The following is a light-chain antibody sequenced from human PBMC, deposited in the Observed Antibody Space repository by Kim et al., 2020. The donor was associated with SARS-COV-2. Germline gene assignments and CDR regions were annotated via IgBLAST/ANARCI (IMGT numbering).Light chain of an antibody. Sequence: GGTVTLTCGLTSGSVSTTSYPSWYQQTPGQTPRTLIYMTDIRSSGVPDRFSGSILGNKAALTITGAQADDESDYYCVLYMSSGISVFGGGTQLTVL. CDR3: VLYMSSGISV. CDR1: SGSVSTTSY. CDR2: MTD. V-gene: IGLV8-61*01. J-gene: IGLJ2*01.